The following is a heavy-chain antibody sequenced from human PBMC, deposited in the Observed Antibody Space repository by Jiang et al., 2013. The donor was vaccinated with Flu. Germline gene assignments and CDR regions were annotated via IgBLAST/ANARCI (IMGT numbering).Heavy chain of an antibody. V-gene: IGHV5-51*01. D-gene: IGHD2-2*01. CDR3: ARGYCSSTSCPKSYYYYGMDV. CDR2: IYPGDSDT. J-gene: IGHJ6*02. Sequence: EWMGIIYPGDSDTRYSPSFQGQVTISADKSISTAYLQWSSLKASDTAMYYCARGYCSSTSCPKSYYYYGMDVWGQGTTVTVSS.